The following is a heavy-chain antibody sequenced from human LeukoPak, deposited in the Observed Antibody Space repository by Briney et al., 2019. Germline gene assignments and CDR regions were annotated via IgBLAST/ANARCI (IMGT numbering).Heavy chain of an antibody. J-gene: IGHJ4*02. Sequence: GGSLRLSCAASGFTVSSNYMSWVRQAPGKGLEWVSAIYSGGSTYYADSVKGRFTISRDNSKNTLYLQMNSLRAEDTAVYYCARDIAARATTFDYWGQGTLVTVSS. V-gene: IGHV3-53*01. CDR3: ARDIAARATTFDY. D-gene: IGHD6-6*01. CDR2: IYSGGST. CDR1: GFTVSSNY.